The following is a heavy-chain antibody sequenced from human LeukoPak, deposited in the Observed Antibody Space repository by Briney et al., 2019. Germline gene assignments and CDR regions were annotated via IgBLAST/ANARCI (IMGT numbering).Heavy chain of an antibody. D-gene: IGHD3-3*01. CDR1: GGSISSGSYY. V-gene: IGHV4-61*02. J-gene: IGHJ6*03. CDR3: ARVTILYYMDV. CDR2: IYTSGST. Sequence: SETLSLTCTVSGGSISSGSYYWSWIRQPAGKGLEWIGRIYTSGSTNYNPSLKSRVTISVDTSKYQFSLKLSSVTAADTAVYYCARVTILYYMDVWGKGTTVTVSS.